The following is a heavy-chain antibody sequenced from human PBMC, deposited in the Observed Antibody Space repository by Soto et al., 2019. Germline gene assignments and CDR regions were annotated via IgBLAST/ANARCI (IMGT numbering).Heavy chain of an antibody. D-gene: IGHD2-21*02. CDR3: ARAQSSTVVTSSHFDP. Sequence: GGSLRLSCLASGFTFRSHAFNWVRQAPGKGLEWVAVISYDGSTKYYADSVKGRLTISRDNSKNTVYLQVSSLRPDDTAVYYCARAQSSTVVTSSHFDPWGQGTLVTVSS. CDR1: GFTFRSHA. CDR2: ISYDGSTK. V-gene: IGHV3-30*04. J-gene: IGHJ5*02.